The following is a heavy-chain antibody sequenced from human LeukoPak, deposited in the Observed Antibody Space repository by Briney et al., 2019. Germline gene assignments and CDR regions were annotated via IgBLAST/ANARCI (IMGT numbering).Heavy chain of an antibody. D-gene: IGHD1-26*01. Sequence: PGGSLRLSCAASGFTFSSYGMHWVRQAPGKGLEWVAFIRHDGSNKYYADSVKGRFTISRDNSKNTLYLQMNSLRAEDTAVYYCAKTAGSLRATPSDYWGQGTLVTVSS. CDR3: AKTAGSLRATPSDY. V-gene: IGHV3-30*02. CDR2: IRHDGSNK. CDR1: GFTFSSYG. J-gene: IGHJ4*02.